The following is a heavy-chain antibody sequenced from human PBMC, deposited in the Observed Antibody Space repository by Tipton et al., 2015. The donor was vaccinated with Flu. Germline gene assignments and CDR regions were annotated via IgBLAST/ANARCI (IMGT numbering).Heavy chain of an antibody. J-gene: IGHJ6*02. CDR2: ISWNSGSI. D-gene: IGHD6-13*01. V-gene: IGHV3-9*01. Sequence: SLRLSCAASGFTFDDYAMHWVRQAPGKGLEWVSGISWNSGSIGYADSVKGRFTISRDNAKNSLYLQMNSLRAEDTALYYCAKDIGSSWSPDHYYYYYGMDVWGQGTTVTVSS. CDR1: GFTFDDYA. CDR3: AKDIGSSWSPDHYYYYYGMDV.